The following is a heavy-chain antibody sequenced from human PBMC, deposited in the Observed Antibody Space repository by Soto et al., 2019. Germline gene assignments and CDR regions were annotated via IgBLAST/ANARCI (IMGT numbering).Heavy chain of an antibody. CDR1: GFTVSSNY. CDR3: ARVVVVTAMGPSYYFDY. D-gene: IGHD2-21*02. CDR2: IYSGGST. Sequence: GGSLRLSCAASGFTVSSNYMSWVRQAPGKGLEWVSVIYSGGSTYYADSVKGRFTISRDNSKNTLYLQMNSLRAEDTAVYYCARVVVVTAMGPSYYFDYWGQGTLVTVS. V-gene: IGHV3-53*01. J-gene: IGHJ4*02.